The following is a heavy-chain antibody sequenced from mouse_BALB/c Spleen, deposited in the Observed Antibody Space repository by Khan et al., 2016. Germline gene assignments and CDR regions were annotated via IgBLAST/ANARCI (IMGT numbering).Heavy chain of an antibody. CDR1: GFTFSDYY. V-gene: IGHV5-4*02. D-gene: IGHD2-4*01. CDR2: ISDGGSYT. CDR3: SRGLRGGAWFAY. J-gene: IGHJ3*01. Sequence: EVQLVESGGDLVKPGGSLKLSCAASGFTFSDYYMYWVHQTPEKRLEWVATISDGGSYTYYPDSVKWRFTISRDNAKNNLYLQMSSLKSEDTAMYYCSRGLRGGAWFAYWGQGTLVTVSA.